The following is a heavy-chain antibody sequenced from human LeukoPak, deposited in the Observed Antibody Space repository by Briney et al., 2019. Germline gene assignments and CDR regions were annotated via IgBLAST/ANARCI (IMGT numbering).Heavy chain of an antibody. Sequence: PGGSLRLSCAASGFTFSSYGMHWVRQAPGKGLEWVAVIWYDGSNKYYADSVKGRFTISRDNSKNTQYLQMNSLRAEDTAVYYCAKQLGYCSDGSCYFPYWGQGTLVTVSS. J-gene: IGHJ4*02. CDR2: IWYDGSNK. V-gene: IGHV3-33*06. CDR3: AKQLGYCSDGSCYFPY. D-gene: IGHD2-15*01. CDR1: GFTFSSYG.